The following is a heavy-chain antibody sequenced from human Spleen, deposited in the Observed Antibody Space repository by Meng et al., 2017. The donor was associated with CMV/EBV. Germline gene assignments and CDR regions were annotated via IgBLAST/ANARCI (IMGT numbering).Heavy chain of an antibody. CDR1: FSLSTSGVG. Sequence: FSLSTSGVGVVWIRQRPGKALEWLALIYWNDDKRYSPSLKSRLIITKDTSKNQVVLTMTNMDPVDTATYYCAHSNTIFGVVRSYDYWGQGTLVTVSS. CDR2: IYWNDDK. D-gene: IGHD3-3*01. J-gene: IGHJ4*02. CDR3: AHSNTIFGVVRSYDY. V-gene: IGHV2-5*01.